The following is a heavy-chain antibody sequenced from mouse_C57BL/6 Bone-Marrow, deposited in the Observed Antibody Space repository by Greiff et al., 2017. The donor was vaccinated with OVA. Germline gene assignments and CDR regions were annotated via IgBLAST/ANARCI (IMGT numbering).Heavy chain of an antibody. Sequence: VQLQQSGPELVKPGASVKISCKASGYSFTGYYMNWVKQSPEKSLEWIGEINPSTGGTTYNQKFKAKATLTVDKSSSTAYMQLKSLTSEDSAVYYCARDGSFDYWGQGTTLTVSS. V-gene: IGHV1-42*01. D-gene: IGHD1-1*01. CDR2: INPSTGGT. CDR3: ARDGSFDY. J-gene: IGHJ2*01. CDR1: GYSFTGYY.